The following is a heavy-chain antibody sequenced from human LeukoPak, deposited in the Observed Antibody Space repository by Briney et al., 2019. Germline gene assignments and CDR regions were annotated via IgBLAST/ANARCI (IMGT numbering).Heavy chain of an antibody. CDR1: GGSISSSGYY. D-gene: IGHD5-12*01. CDR2: INHSGST. CDR3: ARAPGYSGPYFHYYYGMDV. Sequence: SETLSLTCTVSGGSISSSGYYWSWIRQPPGKGLEWIGEINHSGSTNYNPSLKSRVTMSVDTSKNQFSLKLSSVTAADTAVYYCARAPGYSGPYFHYYYGMDVWGQGTTVTVSS. J-gene: IGHJ6*02. V-gene: IGHV4-39*07.